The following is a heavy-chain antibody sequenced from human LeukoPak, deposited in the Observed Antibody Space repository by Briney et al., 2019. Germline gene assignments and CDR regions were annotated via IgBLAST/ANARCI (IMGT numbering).Heavy chain of an antibody. J-gene: IGHJ4*02. CDR3: ARMYYGGNSGSDY. CDR1: GFTFSGHW. CDR2: TNSDGSSR. Sequence: GGSLRLSCAVSGFTFSGHWMFWVRQAPGKGLEWVSSTNSDGSSRGYTDSVKGRFTISRDNAKNSLSLQMNSLRAEDTAVYYCARMYYGGNSGSDYWGQGTLVTVSS. V-gene: IGHV3-74*01. D-gene: IGHD4-23*01.